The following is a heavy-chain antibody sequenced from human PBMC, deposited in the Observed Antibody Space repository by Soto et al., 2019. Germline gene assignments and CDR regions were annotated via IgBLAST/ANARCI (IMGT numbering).Heavy chain of an antibody. CDR1: GGSISSGGYY. CDR2: IYYSGGT. CDR3: ARVSPPDYDYIWGSYRSLIFDY. Sequence: TSETLSLTCTVSGGSISSGGYYWSWIRQHPGKGLEWIGYIYYSGGTYYNPSLKSRVTISVDTSKNQFSLKLSSVTAADTAVYYCARVSPPDYDYIWGSYRSLIFDYWGQGTLVTVSS. D-gene: IGHD3-16*02. V-gene: IGHV4-31*03. J-gene: IGHJ4*02.